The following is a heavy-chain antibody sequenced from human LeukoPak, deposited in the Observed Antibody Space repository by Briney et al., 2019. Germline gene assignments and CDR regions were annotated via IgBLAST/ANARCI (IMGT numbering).Heavy chain of an antibody. Sequence: GGSLRLSCAASGFTFSSYGMHWVRQAPGKGLEWVAFIRYDGSNKYYADSVKGRFTISRDNSKNTLYLQMNSLRAEDTAVYYCAKDQGYCSSTSCYQTNWFDPWGQGTLVTVSS. D-gene: IGHD2-2*01. CDR1: GFTFSSYG. CDR2: IRYDGSNK. CDR3: AKDQGYCSSTSCYQTNWFDP. J-gene: IGHJ5*02. V-gene: IGHV3-30*02.